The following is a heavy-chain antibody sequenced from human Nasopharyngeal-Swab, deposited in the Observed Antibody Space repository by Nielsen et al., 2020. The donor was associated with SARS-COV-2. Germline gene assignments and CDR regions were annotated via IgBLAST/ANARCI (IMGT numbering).Heavy chain of an antibody. CDR2: IRCKGNNYAT. CDR1: GFTFRDSA. CDR3: TRCGGGCYSGRDY. J-gene: IGHJ4*02. D-gene: IGHD2-15*01. Sequence: GESLKISCAASGFTFRDSAIHWVRQASGEGLEWVARIRCKGNNYATAYSASVKGRFIIFRDDPTNTAYLQMNSLKTEDTAMYYCTRCGGGCYSGRDYWGQGTLVTVSS. V-gene: IGHV3-73*01.